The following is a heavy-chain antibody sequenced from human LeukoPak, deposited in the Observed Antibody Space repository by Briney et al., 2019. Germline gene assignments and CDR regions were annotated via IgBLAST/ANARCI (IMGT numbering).Heavy chain of an antibody. V-gene: IGHV3-21*01. CDR3: ARVDTRGGAFDI. J-gene: IGHJ3*02. D-gene: IGHD2-15*01. CDR2: FSSNGLYI. CDR1: GFTFSSYS. Sequence: GGSLRLSCAASGFTFSSYSMNWVRQAPGKGLEWVSSFSSNGLYIYYAGSVKGRFTNSRDNAKNSLYLQMNSLRAEDTAVYYCARVDTRGGAFDIWGQGTMVTVSS.